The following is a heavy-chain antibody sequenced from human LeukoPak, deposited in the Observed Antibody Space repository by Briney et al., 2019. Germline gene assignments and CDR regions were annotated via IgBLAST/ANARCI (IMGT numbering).Heavy chain of an antibody. V-gene: IGHV4-59*08. Sequence: SETLSLTCTVSGGSISSYYWSWVRQPPGKGLEWIGYIYYSGSTNYNPSLKSGVTISVDKSKNQFSLKLTSVTAADTAVYYCARVPTVTFFDYWGQGTLVTVSS. D-gene: IGHD4-17*01. CDR3: ARVPTVTFFDY. CDR2: IYYSGST. J-gene: IGHJ4*02. CDR1: GGSISSYY.